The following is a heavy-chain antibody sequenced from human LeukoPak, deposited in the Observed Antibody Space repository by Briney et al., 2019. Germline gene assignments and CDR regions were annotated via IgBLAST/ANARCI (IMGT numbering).Heavy chain of an antibody. D-gene: IGHD6-13*01. CDR3: ARGGYSSSWYPSRNYYYYMDV. Sequence: ASVKVSCKASGYTFTSYGISWVRQAPGQGLEWMGWISAYNGNTNYAQKLQGRVTMTTDTSTSTAYMELRSLRSDDTAVYYCARGGYSSSWYPSRNYYYYMDVWGKGTTVTISS. V-gene: IGHV1-18*01. J-gene: IGHJ6*03. CDR1: GYTFTSYG. CDR2: ISAYNGNT.